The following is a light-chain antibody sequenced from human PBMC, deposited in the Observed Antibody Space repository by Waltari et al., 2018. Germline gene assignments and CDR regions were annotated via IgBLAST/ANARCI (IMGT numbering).Light chain of an antibody. Sequence: DIQMTQSPSTLSAPLGDRVTITCRASQSISSWLAWYQQKPGKAPNLLTYQASNLESGVPSRFSGSGSGTEFTLTISSLQPDDFATYYCQQYNSYPLTFGGGTKVEIK. J-gene: IGKJ4*01. CDR3: QQYNSYPLT. V-gene: IGKV1-5*03. CDR1: QSISSW. CDR2: QAS.